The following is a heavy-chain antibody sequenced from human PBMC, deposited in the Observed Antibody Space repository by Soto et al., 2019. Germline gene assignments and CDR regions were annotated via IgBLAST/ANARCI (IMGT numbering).Heavy chain of an antibody. J-gene: IGHJ6*02. D-gene: IGHD2-15*01. CDR3: ARDPIPQGGPGGMDV. V-gene: IGHV3-53*01. CDR2: IYSGGST. CDR1: GFTVSSNY. Sequence: GGSLRLSCAASGFTVSSNYMSWVRQAPGKGLEWVSVIYSGGSTYYADSVKGRFTISRDNSKNTLYIQMNSLRAEDTAVYYCARDPIPQGGPGGMDVWGQGTTVTVSS.